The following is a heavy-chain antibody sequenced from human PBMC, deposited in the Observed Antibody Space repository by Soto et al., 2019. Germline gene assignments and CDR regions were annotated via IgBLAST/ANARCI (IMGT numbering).Heavy chain of an antibody. CDR2: TIPLLNVA. J-gene: IGHJ4*02. V-gene: IGHV1-69*08. Sequence: QVQLVQSGAEVKKPGSSVKVSCKASGGTFSTSTFTWVRQAPGQGLEWMGRTIPLLNVADYAQDFQGRLTITADKYTSTTYMELTSLTSKDTAVYYWARDSPTGSTFSGYDAIDSWGQGTLVTVSS. D-gene: IGHD5-12*01. CDR3: ARDSPTGSTFSGYDAIDS. CDR1: GGTFSTST.